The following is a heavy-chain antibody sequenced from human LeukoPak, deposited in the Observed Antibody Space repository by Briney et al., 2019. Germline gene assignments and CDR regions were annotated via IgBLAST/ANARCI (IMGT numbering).Heavy chain of an antibody. V-gene: IGHV3-49*03. D-gene: IGHD3-22*01. Sequence: GGSLRLSCTASGFTFGDYAMSWFRQAPGKGLEWVGFIRSKAYGGTTEYAASVKGRFTISRDDSKSIAYLQMNSLKTEDTAVYYCTRGQSKYYYDSSGYYPGEYWGQGTLVTVSS. CDR1: GFTFGDYA. CDR2: IRSKAYGGTT. J-gene: IGHJ4*02. CDR3: TRGQSKYYYDSSGYYPGEY.